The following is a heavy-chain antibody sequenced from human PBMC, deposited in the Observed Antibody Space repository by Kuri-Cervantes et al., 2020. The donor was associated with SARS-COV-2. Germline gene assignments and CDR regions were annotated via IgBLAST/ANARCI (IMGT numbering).Heavy chain of an antibody. D-gene: IGHD3-3*01. V-gene: IGHV3-30*07. CDR1: GFTFSSYA. J-gene: IGHJ4*02. CDR3: AKEGITIFLGPFDY. CDR2: ISYDGSNK. Sequence: GGSLRLSCAASGFTFSSYAMHWVRQAPGKGLEWVAVISYDGSNKYYADSVKGRFTISRDNSKNTLCLQMNSLRAEDTAVYYCAKEGITIFLGPFDYWGQGTLVTVSS.